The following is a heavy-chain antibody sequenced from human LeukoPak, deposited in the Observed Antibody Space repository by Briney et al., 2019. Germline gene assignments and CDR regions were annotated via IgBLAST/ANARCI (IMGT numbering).Heavy chain of an antibody. Sequence: ASVKVSCXASGYTFTGYYMHWVRQAPGQGLEWMGRINPNSGGTNYAQKFQGRVTMTRDTSISTAYMELSRLRSDDTAVYYCARATSGSYQFDYWGQGTLVTVSS. D-gene: IGHD1-26*01. V-gene: IGHV1-2*06. J-gene: IGHJ4*02. CDR3: ARATSGSYQFDY. CDR2: INPNSGGT. CDR1: GYTFTGYY.